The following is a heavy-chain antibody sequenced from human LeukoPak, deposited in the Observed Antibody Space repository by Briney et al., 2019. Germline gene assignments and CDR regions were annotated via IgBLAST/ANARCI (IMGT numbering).Heavy chain of an antibody. V-gene: IGHV4-39*01. D-gene: IGHD3-10*01. CDR2: VDYSGRP. J-gene: IGHJ4*02. CDR1: GGSISTTNFY. Sequence: PSETLSLTCTVSGGSISTTNFYWNWVRQPPGKGLEWMGNVDYSGRPHRNPSLMGRVTINADRSRNQFSLNLSSVTAADTAVYFCARLDASLAHLSGSFPDYWGQGALVTVSS. CDR3: ARLDASLAHLSGSFPDY.